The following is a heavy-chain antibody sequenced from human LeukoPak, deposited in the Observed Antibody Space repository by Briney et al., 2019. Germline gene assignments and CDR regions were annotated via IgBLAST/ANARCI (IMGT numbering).Heavy chain of an antibody. Sequence: GGSLRLSCAASGFTFSSYSMNWVRQAPGKGLEWVSYISSSSSTIYYADSVKGRFTIPRDNAKNSLYLQMNSLRAEDTAVYYCATDLYSGSYTPDYWGQGTLVTVSS. V-gene: IGHV3-48*04. CDR1: GFTFSSYS. J-gene: IGHJ4*02. D-gene: IGHD1-26*01. CDR2: ISSSSSTI. CDR3: ATDLYSGSYTPDY.